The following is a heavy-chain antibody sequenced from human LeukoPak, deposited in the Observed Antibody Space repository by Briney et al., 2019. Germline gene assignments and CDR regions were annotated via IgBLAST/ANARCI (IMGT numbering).Heavy chain of an antibody. CDR1: GFSLTTSGIR. D-gene: IGHD4-17*01. CDR2: IDWDDDK. Sequence: SGPTLVNPTQTLTLTCTFSGFSLTTSGIRVSWIRQPPGKALEWLAHIDWDDDKSYSTSLKTRLTLSKDTSKNQVVLTMTNMDPVDTATYYCARLYGDFYFDYWGQGTLVTVSS. J-gene: IGHJ4*02. V-gene: IGHV2-70*04. CDR3: ARLYGDFYFDY.